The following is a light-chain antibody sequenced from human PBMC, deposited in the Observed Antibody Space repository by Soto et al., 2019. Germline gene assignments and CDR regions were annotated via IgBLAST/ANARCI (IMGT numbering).Light chain of an antibody. CDR2: DVT. V-gene: IGLV2-11*01. CDR1: SSDVGAYNY. Sequence: QSALTQPRSVSGSLGQSVTMSCTGTSSDVGAYNYVSWYQQFPGKVPKVLIFDVTQRPSGVPDRFSGSKSGNTASLTISGLQDEDEADYYCCSYAGSYMVVFGGGTKVTVL. J-gene: IGLJ2*01. CDR3: CSYAGSYMVV.